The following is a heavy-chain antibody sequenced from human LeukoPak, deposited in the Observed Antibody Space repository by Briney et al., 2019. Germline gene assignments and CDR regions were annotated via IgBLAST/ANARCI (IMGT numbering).Heavy chain of an antibody. J-gene: IGHJ3*02. CDR3: ASTAPSHDAFDI. Sequence: KPSETLSLTCAVYGGSFSGYYWSWIRQPPGKGLEWIGKINHSGSTNYNPSLKSRVTISVDTSKNQFSLKLSSVTAADTAVYYCASTAPSHDAFDIWGQGTMVTVSS. V-gene: IGHV4-34*01. CDR2: INHSGST. CDR1: GGSFSGYY.